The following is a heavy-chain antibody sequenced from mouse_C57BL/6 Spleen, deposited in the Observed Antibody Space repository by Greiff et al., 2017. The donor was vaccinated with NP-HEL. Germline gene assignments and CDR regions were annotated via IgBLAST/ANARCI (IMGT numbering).Heavy chain of an antibody. Sequence: QVQLQQSGAELVKPGASVKISCKASGYAFSSYWMNWVKQRPGKGLEWIGQIYPGDGDTNYNGKFKGKATLTADKSSSTAYMQLSSLTSEDSAVYFCASPYYSNHKAWFAYWGQGTLVTVSA. V-gene: IGHV1-80*01. CDR1: GYAFSSYW. CDR2: IYPGDGDT. D-gene: IGHD2-5*01. CDR3: ASPYYSNHKAWFAY. J-gene: IGHJ3*01.